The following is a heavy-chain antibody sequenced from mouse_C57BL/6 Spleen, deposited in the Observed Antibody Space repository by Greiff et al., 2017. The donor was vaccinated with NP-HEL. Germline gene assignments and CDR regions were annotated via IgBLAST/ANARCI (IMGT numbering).Heavy chain of an antibody. V-gene: IGHV5-17*01. Sequence: EVKLVESGGGLVKPGGSLKLSCAASGFTFSDYGMHWVRQAPEKGLEWVAYISSGSSTIYYADTVKGRFTISRDNAKTTLFLQMTSLRSEDTAMYYCARGMGRVGTVFADWGQGTLVTVSA. CDR1: GFTFSDYG. J-gene: IGHJ3*01. CDR2: ISSGSSTI. CDR3: ARGMGRVGTVFAD. D-gene: IGHD4-1*01.